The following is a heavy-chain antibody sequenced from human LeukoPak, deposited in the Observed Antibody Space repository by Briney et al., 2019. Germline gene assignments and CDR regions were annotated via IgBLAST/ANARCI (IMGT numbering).Heavy chain of an antibody. CDR1: GYSFTYHY. Sequence: PGASVKVSCKASGYSFTYHYMHWLRQAPGQGLEWIGIINPSDGSTTYAQKFQGRVTMTRDMSTSTVYMELSSLRSEDTAVYYCARDMSSVLRFLEWSPRHSLDYWGQGTLVTVSS. CDR3: ARDMSSVLRFLEWSPRHSLDY. CDR2: INPSDGST. V-gene: IGHV1-46*01. J-gene: IGHJ4*02. D-gene: IGHD3-3*01.